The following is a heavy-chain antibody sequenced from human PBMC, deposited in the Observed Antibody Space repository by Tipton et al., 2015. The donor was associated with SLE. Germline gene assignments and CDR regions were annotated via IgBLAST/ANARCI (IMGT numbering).Heavy chain of an antibody. V-gene: IGHV3-7*05. CDR2: IKQDGSEK. Sequence: SLRLSCAASGFTFRSSWMSWVRQAPGKGLEWVANIKQDGSEKYYVDSVKGRFTISRDNAKNSLYLQMNSLRAEDTAVYYCAREGKGAHYYYYMDVWGKGTTVTVSS. CDR1: GFTFRSSW. J-gene: IGHJ6*03. CDR3: AREGKGAHYYYYMDV. D-gene: IGHD3-16*01.